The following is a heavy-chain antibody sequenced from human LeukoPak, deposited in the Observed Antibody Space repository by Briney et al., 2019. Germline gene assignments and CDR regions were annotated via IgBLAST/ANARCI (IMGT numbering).Heavy chain of an antibody. J-gene: IGHJ4*02. CDR3: VRDRDSGWYYMDC. V-gene: IGHV3-23*01. CDR2: INSNGATA. CDR1: GFTFSIYA. D-gene: IGHD6-19*01. Sequence: GGSLRLSCAASGFTFSIYAMSWVRQAPGKGLEWVSLINSNGATAHYADSVKGRFTISRDNSKNTLSLQMSSLRADDTATYFCVRDRDSGWYYMDCWGQGTLVTVSS.